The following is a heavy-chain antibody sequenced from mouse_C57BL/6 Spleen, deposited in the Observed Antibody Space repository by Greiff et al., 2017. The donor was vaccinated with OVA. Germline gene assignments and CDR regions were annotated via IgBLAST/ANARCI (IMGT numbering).Heavy chain of an antibody. D-gene: IGHD2-4*01. J-gene: IGHJ4*01. V-gene: IGHV1-64*01. CDR3: ASYDYDDAMDY. Sequence: VQLQQSGAELVKPGASVKLSCKASGYTFTSYWMHWVKQRPGQGLEWIGMIHPNSGSTNYNEKFKSKATLTVDKSSSTAYMQLSSLTSEDSAVYYCASYDYDDAMDYWGQGTSVTVSS. CDR2: IHPNSGST. CDR1: GYTFTSYW.